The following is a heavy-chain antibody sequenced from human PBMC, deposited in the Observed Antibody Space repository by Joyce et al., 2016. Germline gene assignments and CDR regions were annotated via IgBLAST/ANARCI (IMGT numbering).Heavy chain of an antibody. CDR2: MFHSGTT. D-gene: IGHD6-19*01. CDR1: GGSISSSSYF. J-gene: IGHJ4*02. CDR3: ARQGAHRRQWLVEDRLRFDY. Sequence: QLQLQESGPGLVKPSETLSLTCTVSGGSISSSSYFWGWIRQPPGKGLEWVGSMFHSGTTYYTPSLKGRVIMSVDTSKNQFSLRLSSVTAADTAVYYCARQGAHRRQWLVEDRLRFDYWGQGTLVTVSS. V-gene: IGHV4-39*01.